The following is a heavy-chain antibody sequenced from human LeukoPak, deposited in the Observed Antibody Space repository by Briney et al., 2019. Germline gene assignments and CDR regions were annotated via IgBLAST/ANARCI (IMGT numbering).Heavy chain of an antibody. CDR1: GYTFTSYD. V-gene: IGHV1-8*01. CDR3: ARSGFGSGISFDL. D-gene: IGHD3-10*01. CDR2: MNPNSGDT. Sequence: GASVKVSCKASGYTFTSYDINWMRQAPGQGLEWMGWMNPNSGDTGYPQKFQGRVTMTRDTSITTAYMELSSLRSEDTAVYYCARSGFGSGISFDLWGQGTLVTVSS. J-gene: IGHJ5*02.